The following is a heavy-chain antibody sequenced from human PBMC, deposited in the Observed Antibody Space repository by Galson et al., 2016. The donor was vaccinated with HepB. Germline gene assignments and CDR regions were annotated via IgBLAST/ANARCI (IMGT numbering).Heavy chain of an antibody. CDR2: IQYSGNT. D-gene: IGHD3-10*01. V-gene: IGHV4-39*01. CDR3: ARNFVRGVNPGFDI. CDR1: GGSISSHPYY. Sequence: SETLSLTCTVSGGSISSHPYYWGWVRQSPGKALEWIGSIQYSGNTYYNPALSSRVTILIDTSKNQISLTLTSVTAADTPPYSCARNFVRGVNPGFDIWGRGTMVTVSS. J-gene: IGHJ3*02.